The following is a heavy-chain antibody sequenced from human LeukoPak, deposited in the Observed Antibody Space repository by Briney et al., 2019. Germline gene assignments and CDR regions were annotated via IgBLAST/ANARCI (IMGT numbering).Heavy chain of an antibody. Sequence: GGSLRLSCAASGFTFSRNGMHWVRQAPGKGLEWVTLIWYDGTNKYYADSVKGRFTISRDNSKSTLYLQMNSLRAEDTAVYYCARDRYSSGSILDYWGQGALVTVSS. CDR1: GFTFSRNG. J-gene: IGHJ4*02. CDR2: IWYDGTNK. CDR3: ARDRYSSGSILDY. V-gene: IGHV3-33*01. D-gene: IGHD6-19*01.